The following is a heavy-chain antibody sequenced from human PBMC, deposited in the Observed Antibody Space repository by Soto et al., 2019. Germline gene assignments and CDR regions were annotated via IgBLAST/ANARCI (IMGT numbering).Heavy chain of an antibody. CDR3: ARDGRLGEYYYYGMDV. D-gene: IGHD3-10*01. CDR2: MNPNSGNT. V-gene: IGHV1-8*01. CDR1: GYTFTSYD. Sequence: QVQLVQSGAEVKKPGASVKVSCKASGYTFTSYDSNWVRQATGQGLEWMGWMNPNSGNTGYAQKFQGRVTMTRNSSISTAYMELSSLRSEDTAVYYCARDGRLGEYYYYGMDVWGQGTTVTVSS. J-gene: IGHJ6*02.